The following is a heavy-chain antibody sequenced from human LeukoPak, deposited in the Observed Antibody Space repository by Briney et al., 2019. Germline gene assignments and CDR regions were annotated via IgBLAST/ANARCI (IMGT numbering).Heavy chain of an antibody. CDR2: ISYDGSNK. Sequence: GGSLRLSCAASGFTFSSYGMHWVRQAPGKGLEWVAVISYDGSNKYYADSVKGRFTISRDNSKNTLYLQMNSLRAEDTAVYYCARRDSSWDYWGQGTLVTVSS. CDR1: GFTFSSYG. V-gene: IGHV3-30*03. J-gene: IGHJ4*02. D-gene: IGHD6-13*01. CDR3: ARRDSSWDY.